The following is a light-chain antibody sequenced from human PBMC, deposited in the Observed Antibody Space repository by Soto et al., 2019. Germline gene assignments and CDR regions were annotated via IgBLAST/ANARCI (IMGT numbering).Light chain of an antibody. CDR1: QSIRTS. Sequence: DIQMTQSPSSLSASVGDRVTITCRASQSIRTSLNWYQQKPGKAPKLLIYGGFSLQSGAPSRFSGSGSGTEFTLTISSLQPEDFAVYYCQQSYSTPPTFGQGTKVEIK. J-gene: IGKJ2*01. CDR2: GGF. CDR3: QQSYSTPPT. V-gene: IGKV1-39*01.